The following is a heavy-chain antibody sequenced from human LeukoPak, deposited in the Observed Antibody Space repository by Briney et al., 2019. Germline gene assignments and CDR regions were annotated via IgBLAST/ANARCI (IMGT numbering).Heavy chain of an antibody. CDR1: GYTFTSNY. Sequence: ASVKVSCKAFGYTFTSNYMHWVRQAPGQGPEWMGVVSPSGGSTTYAQKFQGRVTLTRDMPTSTDYLELSSLRSEDTAVYYCARDNSVRDEAWWFNPWGQGTLVTVSS. D-gene: IGHD5-24*01. CDR3: ARDNSVRDEAWWFNP. J-gene: IGHJ5*02. CDR2: VSPSGGST. V-gene: IGHV1-46*01.